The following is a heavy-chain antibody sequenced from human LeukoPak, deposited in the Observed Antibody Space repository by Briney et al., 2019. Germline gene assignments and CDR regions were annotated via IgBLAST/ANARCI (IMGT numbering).Heavy chain of an antibody. CDR2: FDPEDGET. J-gene: IGHJ4*02. V-gene: IGHV1-24*01. Sequence: GASVKVSCKVSGYTLTELSMHWVRQAPGKGLEWMGGFDPEDGETIYAQKFQGRVTMTEDTSTDTAYMELSSLRSEDTAVYYCATGRGKSGVVPSYFDYWGQGTLVTVSS. D-gene: IGHD5-12*01. CDR1: GYTLTELS. CDR3: ATGRGKSGVVPSYFDY.